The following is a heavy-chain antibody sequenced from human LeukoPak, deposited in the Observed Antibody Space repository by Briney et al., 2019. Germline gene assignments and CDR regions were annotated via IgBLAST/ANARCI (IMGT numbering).Heavy chain of an antibody. Sequence: ASVKVSCKASGGTFSSYAISWVRQAPGQGLEWMGGIIPIFGTANYAQKFQGRVTITADESTSTAYMELSSLRSEDTAVYYCARDTSPAANFDYWGQGTLVTVS. V-gene: IGHV1-69*13. CDR2: IIPIFGTA. CDR3: ARDTSPAANFDY. J-gene: IGHJ4*02. CDR1: GGTFSSYA. D-gene: IGHD5-18*01.